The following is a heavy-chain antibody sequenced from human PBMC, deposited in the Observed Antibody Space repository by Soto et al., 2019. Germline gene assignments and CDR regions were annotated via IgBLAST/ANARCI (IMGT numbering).Heavy chain of an antibody. J-gene: IGHJ4*02. V-gene: IGHV3-43*01. Sequence: EVRLVESGGVVVQPGGSLRLSCAASGFMFDDFSMHWVRQAPGKGLEWVALIGRDGINTYYADSVRGRFIVSRDNSKNSLYLQMHSLRSEDSALYYCVKERDDASWAGFDQWGQGTLVTVSS. CDR3: VKERDDASWAGFDQ. CDR1: GFMFDDFS. D-gene: IGHD2-2*01. CDR2: IGRDGINT.